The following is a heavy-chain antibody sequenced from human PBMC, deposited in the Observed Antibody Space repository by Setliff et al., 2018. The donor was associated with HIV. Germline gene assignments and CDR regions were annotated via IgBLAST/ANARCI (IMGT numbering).Heavy chain of an antibody. D-gene: IGHD6-13*01. CDR2: ISVDNGDT. CDR1: GYTFISYG. J-gene: IGHJ3*02. V-gene: IGHV1-18*04. Sequence: VASVKVSCKASGYTFISYGISWMRQAPGQGPERMGWISVDNGDTNYAQKVQGRVSMTTDTSTSTAYMELRSLRFDDTAVYYCTRTSSSRPDAFDIWGQGTMVTVSS. CDR3: TRTSSSRPDAFDI.